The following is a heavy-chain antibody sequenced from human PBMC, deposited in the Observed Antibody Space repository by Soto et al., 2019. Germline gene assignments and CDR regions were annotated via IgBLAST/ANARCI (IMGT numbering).Heavy chain of an antibody. CDR2: LSGSGGTT. V-gene: IGHV3-23*01. CDR1: GFTFSTYA. CDR3: AGGSSGWYGPEYFQH. Sequence: GGSLRLSCAASGFTFSTYAMTWVRQAPGKGLEWVSALSGSGGTTYYADSVKGRFTISRDNSKNTLYLQMNSLRVEDTAVYYCAGGSSGWYGPEYFQHWGQGTLVTVSS. J-gene: IGHJ1*01. D-gene: IGHD6-19*01.